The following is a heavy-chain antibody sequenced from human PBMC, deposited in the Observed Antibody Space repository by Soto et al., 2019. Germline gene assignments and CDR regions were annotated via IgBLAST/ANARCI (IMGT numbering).Heavy chain of an antibody. CDR2: IIPILGTA. V-gene: IGHV1-69*06. J-gene: IGHJ6*02. Sequence: QVQLVQSGAEVKKPGSSVKVSCKASGGTFSSYAISWVRQAPGQGLEWMGGIIPILGTANYAQKFQGRVTITADKSTSTAYMELSSLRSEDTAVYYCARDSVWSGSYYYYGMDVWGQGTTVTVSS. CDR3: ARDSVWSGSYYYYGMDV. CDR1: GGTFSSYA. D-gene: IGHD3-3*01.